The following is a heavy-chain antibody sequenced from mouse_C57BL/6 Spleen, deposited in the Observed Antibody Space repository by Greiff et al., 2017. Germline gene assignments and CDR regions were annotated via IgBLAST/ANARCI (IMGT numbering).Heavy chain of an antibody. V-gene: IGHV1-53*01. CDR1: GYTFTSYW. D-gene: IGHD1-1*01. CDR3: ARSSGSWYAMDY. CDR2: INPSNGGT. J-gene: IGHJ4*01. Sequence: QVQLKQPGPELVKPGASVKLSCKASGYTFTSYWMHWVKQRPGQGLEWIGNINPSNGGTNYNEKFKSKATLTVDKSSSTAYMQLSSLTSEDSAVYYCARSSGSWYAMDYWGQGTSVTVSS.